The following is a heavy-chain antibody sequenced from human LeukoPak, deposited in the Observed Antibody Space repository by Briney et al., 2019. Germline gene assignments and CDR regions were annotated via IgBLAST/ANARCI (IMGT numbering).Heavy chain of an antibody. D-gene: IGHD6-19*01. CDR3: ARISTAVAGADY. CDR2: IKKDGSEK. V-gene: IGHV3-7*01. Sequence: TGGSLRLSCGAYGFTFSSSWMSRVRQAPGKGLEWVANIKKDGSEKYYVDSVKGRFTISRDNTKNSLYLQMDSLRAEDTAVYYCARISTAVAGADYWGQGTLVTVSS. J-gene: IGHJ4*02. CDR1: GFTFSSSW.